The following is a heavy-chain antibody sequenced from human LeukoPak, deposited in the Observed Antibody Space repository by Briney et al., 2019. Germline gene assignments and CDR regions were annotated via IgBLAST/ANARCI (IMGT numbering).Heavy chain of an antibody. CDR2: ITGDYAT. D-gene: IGHD3-22*01. CDR3: AKGAASGLVDWFDP. Sequence: PGGSLRLSCAASGFTFSNFAMMWVRQAPGKGLEWVSSITGDYATYSADPAKGRFTTSRDNSKNIVYLQMDSLRDDDTAVYYCAKGAASGLVDWFDPWGQGTLVTVSS. J-gene: IGHJ5*02. V-gene: IGHV3-23*01. CDR1: GFTFSNFA.